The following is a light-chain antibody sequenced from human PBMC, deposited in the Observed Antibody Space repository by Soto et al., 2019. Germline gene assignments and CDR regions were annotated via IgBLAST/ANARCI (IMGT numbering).Light chain of an antibody. CDR3: MQALQTPRSIT. CDR2: LGS. V-gene: IGKV2-28*01. J-gene: IGKJ5*01. Sequence: DLVMTQSPLSLPVTPGEPASISCRSSQSLLHSNGYNYLDWYLQKPGQSPQLLIYLGSNRASGVPDRFSGSGSGTDFTLKISRVEAEDVGVYYCMQALQTPRSITFGQGTRLEIK. CDR1: QSLLHSNGYNY.